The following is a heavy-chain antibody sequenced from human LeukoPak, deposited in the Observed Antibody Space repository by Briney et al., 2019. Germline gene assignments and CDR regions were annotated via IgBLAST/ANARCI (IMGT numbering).Heavy chain of an antibody. V-gene: IGHV3-21*01. J-gene: IGHJ6*04. Sequence: PGGPLRLSCAASGFTFSSYSMNWVRQAPGKGLEWVSSISSSSSYIYYADSVKGRFTISRDNAKNSLYLQMNSLRAEDTAVYYCAREPDGDYSIYYGMDVWGKATTVTVSS. CDR1: GFTFSSYS. CDR3: AREPDGDYSIYYGMDV. D-gene: IGHD4-17*01. CDR2: ISSSSSYI.